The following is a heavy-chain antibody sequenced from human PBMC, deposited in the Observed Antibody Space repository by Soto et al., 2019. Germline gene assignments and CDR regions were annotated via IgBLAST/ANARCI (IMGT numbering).Heavy chain of an antibody. J-gene: IGHJ6*02. V-gene: IGHV3-23*01. CDR2: VSGTGGSA. D-gene: IGHD2-15*01. Sequence: EVQLLESGGGLVRPGGSLRLSCAASGFTFSSYAMTWVRQAPGKGLEWVSGVSGTGGSAYYADSVKGRFTISRDKSTNTLYLQMNSLRAEDTAVYYCAKDKYCSGGSCYPEYYYYGMDVWGQGTTVTVSS. CDR1: GFTFSSYA. CDR3: AKDKYCSGGSCYPEYYYYGMDV.